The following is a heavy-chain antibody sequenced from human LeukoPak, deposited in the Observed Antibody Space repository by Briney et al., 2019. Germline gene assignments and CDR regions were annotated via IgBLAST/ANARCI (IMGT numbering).Heavy chain of an antibody. V-gene: IGHV4-34*01. Sequence: SGTLSLTCAVYGGSFSGYYWSWIRQPPGKGLEWIGEINHSGSTNYNPSLKSRVAISVETSKNQFSLKLSSVTAADTAVYYCARGTTAAGRDWFDPWGQGTPVTVSS. CDR3: ARGTTAAGRDWFDP. CDR2: INHSGST. CDR1: GGSFSGYY. J-gene: IGHJ5*02. D-gene: IGHD6-13*01.